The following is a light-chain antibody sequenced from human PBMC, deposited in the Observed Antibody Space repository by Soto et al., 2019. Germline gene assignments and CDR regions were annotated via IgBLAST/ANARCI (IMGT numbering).Light chain of an antibody. V-gene: IGKV2-28*01. CDR3: MQPLQTPIT. J-gene: IGKJ3*01. CDR1: QSLLHSNGYNY. Sequence: EIVMTQSPLFLPVTPGEPASISCRSSQSLLHSNGYNYLDWYLQKPGQSPQLLIFLGSNRASGVPDRFTGSGSDIDFTLKISRVEAEDVGVYYCMQPLQTPITFGPGTKVYIK. CDR2: LGS.